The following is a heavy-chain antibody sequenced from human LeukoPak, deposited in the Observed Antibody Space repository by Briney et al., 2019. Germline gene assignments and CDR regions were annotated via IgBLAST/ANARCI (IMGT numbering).Heavy chain of an antibody. J-gene: IGHJ4*02. CDR3: ARDRYYYDSSPKFDY. D-gene: IGHD3-22*01. CDR2: ISSSGNTI. V-gene: IGHV3-11*04. Sequence: GGSLRLSCAASGFTFSDYYMRWIRQAPGKGLEWVSYISSSGNTIYYADSVKGRFTISRDNAKNSLYLQMNSLRAEDTAVYYCARDRYYYDSSPKFDYWGQGTLVTVSS. CDR1: GFTFSDYY.